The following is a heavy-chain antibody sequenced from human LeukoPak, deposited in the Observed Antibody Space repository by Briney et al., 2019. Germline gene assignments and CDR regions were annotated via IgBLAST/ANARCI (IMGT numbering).Heavy chain of an antibody. CDR3: AKVFRVPVYGSYYSYGTDV. D-gene: IGHD2-2*01. Sequence: PGGSLRLSCAASGFTFNTYGMHWVRQAPGKGLEWVAVVLYDGISKYYADSVKGRFTISRDNSKNTLYLQMNSLRAEDAAVYYCAKVFRVPVYGSYYSYGTDVWGQGTTVTASS. J-gene: IGHJ6*01. CDR2: VLYDGISK. CDR1: GFTFNTYG. V-gene: IGHV3-30*18.